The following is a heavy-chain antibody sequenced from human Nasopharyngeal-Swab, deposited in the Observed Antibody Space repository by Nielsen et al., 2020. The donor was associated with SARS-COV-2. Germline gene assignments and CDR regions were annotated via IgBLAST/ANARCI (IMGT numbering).Heavy chain of an antibody. CDR2: IIPIFGTA. D-gene: IGHD3-10*01. J-gene: IGHJ4*02. V-gene: IGHV1-69*01. CDR3: ASSAIWFGELPFDY. Sequence: WVGQAPGQGLEWMGGIIPIFGTANYAQKFQGRVTITADESTSTAYMELSSLRSEDTAVYYCASSAIWFGELPFDYWGQGTLVTVSS.